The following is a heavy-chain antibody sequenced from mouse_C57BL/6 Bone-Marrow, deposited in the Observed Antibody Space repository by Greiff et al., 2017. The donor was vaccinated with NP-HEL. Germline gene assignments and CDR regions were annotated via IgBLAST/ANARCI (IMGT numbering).Heavy chain of an antibody. D-gene: IGHD1-1*01. CDR1: GFSLTSYG. V-gene: IGHV2-2*01. CDR3: ARDYYGSWFAY. CDR2: IWSGGST. Sequence: QVQLKQSGPGLVQPSQSLSITCTVSGFSLTSYGVHWVRQSPGKGLEWLGVIWSGGSTDYNAAFISRLSISKDNSKSQVFFKMNSLQADDTAIYYCARDYYGSWFAYWGQGTLVTVSA. J-gene: IGHJ3*01.